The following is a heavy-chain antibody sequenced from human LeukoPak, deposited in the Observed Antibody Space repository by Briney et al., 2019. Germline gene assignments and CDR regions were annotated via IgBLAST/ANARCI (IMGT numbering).Heavy chain of an antibody. Sequence: ASVNVSCKASGYTFTSYDINWVRQATGQGLEWMGWMNPNSGNTGYAQKFQGRVTMTRNTSISTAYMELSSLRSEDTAVYYCARGPSSGWYGGYAFDIWGQGTMVTVSS. J-gene: IGHJ3*02. D-gene: IGHD6-19*01. CDR1: GYTFTSYD. V-gene: IGHV1-8*01. CDR2: MNPNSGNT. CDR3: ARGPSSGWYGGYAFDI.